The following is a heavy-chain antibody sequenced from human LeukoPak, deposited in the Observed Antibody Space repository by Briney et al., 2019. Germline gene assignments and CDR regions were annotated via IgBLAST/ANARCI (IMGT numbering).Heavy chain of an antibody. J-gene: IGHJ3*02. CDR1: GGSVSSSSYS. V-gene: IGHV4-30-2*01. D-gene: IGHD3-22*01. Sequence: SETLSLTCTVSGGSVSSSSYSWSWIRQPPGKGLEWIGYIYHSGSTYYNPSLKSRVTISVDRSKNQFSLKLSSVTAADTAVYYCAAVDYYDSRNAFDIWGQGTMVTVSS. CDR3: AAVDYYDSRNAFDI. CDR2: IYHSGST.